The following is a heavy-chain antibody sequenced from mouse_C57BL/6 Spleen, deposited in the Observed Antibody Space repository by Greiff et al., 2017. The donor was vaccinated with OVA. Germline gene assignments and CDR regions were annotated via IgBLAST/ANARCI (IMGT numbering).Heavy chain of an antibody. V-gene: IGHV1-15*01. CDR1: GYTFTDYE. Sequence: QVQLQQSGAELVRPGASVTLSCKASGYTFTDYEMHWVKQTPVHGLEWIGAIDPETGGTAYNQKFKGKAILTADKSSSTAYMELRSLTSEDSAVYYCTRVWVAWFAYWGQGTLVTVSA. CDR3: TRVWVAWFAY. J-gene: IGHJ3*01. CDR2: IDPETGGT.